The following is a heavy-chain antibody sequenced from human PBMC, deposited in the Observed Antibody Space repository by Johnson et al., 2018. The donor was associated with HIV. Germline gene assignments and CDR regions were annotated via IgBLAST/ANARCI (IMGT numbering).Heavy chain of an antibody. CDR2: ISYDGSNK. CDR1: GFTFSSYA. V-gene: IGHV3-30-3*01. D-gene: IGHD2-15*01. J-gene: IGHJ3*02. CDR3: ASSAPGLLPNDAFDI. Sequence: QVLLVESGGGVVQPGRSLRLSCAASGFTFSSYAMHWVRQAPGKGLEWVAVISYDGSNKYYADSVKGRLTISRDNSKHTLYLHMSSLRLEDTAVYYCASSAPGLLPNDAFDIWGQGTMVTVSS.